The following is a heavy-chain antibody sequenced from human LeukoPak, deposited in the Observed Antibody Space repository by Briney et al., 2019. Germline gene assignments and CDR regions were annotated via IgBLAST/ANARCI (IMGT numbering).Heavy chain of an antibody. CDR1: GYTLTELS. V-gene: IGHV1-24*01. D-gene: IGHD1-1*01. CDR2: SDPEDGET. Sequence: ASVKVSCKVSGYTLTELSMHWVRQAPGKGLEWMEGSDPEDGETIYAQKFQGRVTMTEDTSTDTAYMELSSLRSEDTAVYYCATVTALERQDYYYYYMDVWGKGTTVTISS. J-gene: IGHJ6*03. CDR3: ATVTALERQDYYYYYMDV.